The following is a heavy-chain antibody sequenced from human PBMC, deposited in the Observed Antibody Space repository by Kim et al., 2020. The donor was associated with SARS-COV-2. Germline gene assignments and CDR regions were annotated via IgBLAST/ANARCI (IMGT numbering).Heavy chain of an antibody. CDR1: GYTFTDYY. V-gene: IGHV1-46*01. CDR2: INPSLGTT. CDR3: ARENHATWYFDY. J-gene: IGHJ4*02. Sequence: ASVKVSCKASGYTFTDYYIQWVRQAPGQGLEWMGTINPSLGTTNYARRFQGRFTMTRDTSTSTVYLDLSSLRSDDTAIYYCARENHATWYFDYWGQGTLVTVSS.